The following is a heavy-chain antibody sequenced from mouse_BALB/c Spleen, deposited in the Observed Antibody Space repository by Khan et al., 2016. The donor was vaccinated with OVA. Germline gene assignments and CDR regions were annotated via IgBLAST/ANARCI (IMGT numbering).Heavy chain of an antibody. V-gene: IGHV2-9*02. CDR1: GFSLTTYG. D-gene: IGHD1-1*01. J-gene: IGHJ3*01. CDR2: IWAGGST. CDR3: ARPCYGSAWFAY. Sequence: VELVESGPGLVAPSQTLSITCTVSGFSLTTYGVHWVRQPPGKGLEWLGVIWAGGSTNYNSALMSRLSIIKDNSKSQVFLKMNSLQTDDTAIYYCARPCYGSAWFAYWGQGTLVTVSA.